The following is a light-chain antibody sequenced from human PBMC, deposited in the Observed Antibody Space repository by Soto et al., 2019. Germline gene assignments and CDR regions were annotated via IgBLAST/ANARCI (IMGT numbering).Light chain of an antibody. Sequence: EIVLTQAPDTLSLSPGERATLSCRTIEPIRNTYVAWYQQKPGQAPRLLIYGASSRAIGIPDRFSGGGSGTDYTLTISRLEPDDFALYYCQQYAASPLTFGGGTKVEI. CDR2: GAS. CDR1: EPIRNTY. CDR3: QQYAASPLT. J-gene: IGKJ4*01. V-gene: IGKV3-20*01.